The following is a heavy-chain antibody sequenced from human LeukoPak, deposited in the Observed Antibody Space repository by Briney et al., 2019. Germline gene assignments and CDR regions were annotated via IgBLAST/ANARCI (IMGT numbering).Heavy chain of an antibody. CDR1: GYTFTSYY. V-gene: IGHV1-2*02. J-gene: IGHJ4*02. Sequence: ASVQVSCKTSGYTFTSYYIHWLRQAPGQRFEWMGWSDPKSGATKYEHFQGRVTMTRDTSISTAYMELSRLTSDDTAVYYCARASGSYYMYYFDYWGQGTLVTVSS. CDR3: ARASGSYYMYYFDY. D-gene: IGHD1-26*01. CDR2: SDPKSGAT.